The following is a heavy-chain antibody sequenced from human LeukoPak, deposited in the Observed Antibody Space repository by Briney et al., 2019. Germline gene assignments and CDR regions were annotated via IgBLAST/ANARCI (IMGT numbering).Heavy chain of an antibody. V-gene: IGHV3-7*03. CDR2: KKQDGSEK. CDR1: GFTFADYA. CDR3: ARLRVGAHYYFDY. J-gene: IGHJ4*02. D-gene: IGHD1-26*01. Sequence: PGGSLRLSCTASGFTFADYALSWFRQAPGKGLEWVANKKQDGSEKYYVDSVKGRFTISRDNAKNSLYLQMNSLRAEDTAVYYCARLRVGAHYYFDYWGQGTLVTVSS.